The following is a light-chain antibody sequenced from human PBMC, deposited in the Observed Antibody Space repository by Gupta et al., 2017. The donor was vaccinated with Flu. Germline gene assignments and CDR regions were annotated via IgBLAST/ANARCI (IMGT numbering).Light chain of an antibody. CDR3: CSSAGSNIHWV. CDR1: SNDVGGSNH. Sequence: QSALTPPRSVSASPGQSVTISCTGTSNDVGGSNHVSWYQQHPGKAPKVIVYDVSQRPSGVPDRFSGSKSGNTASLTISGLQAEDEADYYCCSSAGSNIHWVFGGGTKVTVL. J-gene: IGLJ3*02. V-gene: IGLV2-11*01. CDR2: DVS.